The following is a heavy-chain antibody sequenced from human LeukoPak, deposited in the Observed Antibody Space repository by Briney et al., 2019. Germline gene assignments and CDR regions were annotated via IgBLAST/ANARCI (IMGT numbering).Heavy chain of an antibody. Sequence: ASVKVSRKASGYTFTGYYMHWVRQAPGQGLEWMGWINPNSGGTNYAQKFQGRVTMTRDTSISTAYMELSRLRSDDTAVYYCAREELGYCSGGSCYWFDPWGQGTLVTVSS. CDR1: GYTFTGYY. J-gene: IGHJ5*02. CDR2: INPNSGGT. CDR3: AREELGYCSGGSCYWFDP. D-gene: IGHD2-15*01. V-gene: IGHV1-2*02.